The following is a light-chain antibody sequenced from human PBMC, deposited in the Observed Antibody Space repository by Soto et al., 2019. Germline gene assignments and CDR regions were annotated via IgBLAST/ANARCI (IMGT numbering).Light chain of an antibody. CDR3: QVWDTSSDHVV. Sequence: SYELTQAPSVSVAPGQTARVTCGGTNIGSKSVHWYQQKPGQAPVLVVYDDRDRPSGIPERFSGSNSGNTATLTISRVEAGDEADYYCQVWDTSSDHVVFGGGTKLTVL. CDR2: DDR. CDR1: NIGSKS. J-gene: IGLJ2*01. V-gene: IGLV3-21*02.